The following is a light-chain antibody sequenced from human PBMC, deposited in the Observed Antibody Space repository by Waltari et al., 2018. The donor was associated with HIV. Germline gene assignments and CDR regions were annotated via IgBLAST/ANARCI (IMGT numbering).Light chain of an antibody. V-gene: IGLV2-8*01. CDR1: SSDIGAYNY. CDR3: ASHAGSKDV. CDR2: DVT. Sequence: QSALPQPPSASGSPGQSVTISCTGTSSDIGAYNYVSWFQQPPGKAPKLRIYDVTKRPSGVPDRFSGSKSGNTASLTVSGLQAEDEADYYCASHAGSKDVFGGGTRLTVL. J-gene: IGLJ2*01.